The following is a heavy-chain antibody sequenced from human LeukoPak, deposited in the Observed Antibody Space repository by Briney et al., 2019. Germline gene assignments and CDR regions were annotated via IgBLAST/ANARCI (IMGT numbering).Heavy chain of an antibody. CDR2: ISGYNGHT. J-gene: IGHJ5*02. CDR3: ARDQGSAFDP. CDR1: GYTFTSYG. Sequence: GASVKVSCKASGYTFTSYGISWVRQAPGQGLEWMGWISGYNGHTKYAQKFQGRATMTTDTSTSTAYMELRSLRSDDTAVYYCARDQGSAFDPWGQGTLVTVSS. V-gene: IGHV1-18*01.